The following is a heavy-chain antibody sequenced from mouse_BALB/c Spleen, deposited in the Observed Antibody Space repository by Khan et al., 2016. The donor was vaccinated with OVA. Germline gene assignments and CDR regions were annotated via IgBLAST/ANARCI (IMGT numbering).Heavy chain of an antibody. CDR1: GFTFSNYA. V-gene: IGHV5-9-3*01. J-gene: IGHJ3*01. CDR2: ISSGVGYT. CDR3: ASALFSTVVATPFAY. Sequence: EVELVESGGDLVKPGGSLKLSCAASGFTFSNYAMSWVRQFPEKRLEWVATISSGVGYTYYPDSVQGRFTISRDNAKNTLYLQMSSLRSEDTAIYYCASALFSTVVATPFAYWGQGTVVTVSA. D-gene: IGHD1-1*01.